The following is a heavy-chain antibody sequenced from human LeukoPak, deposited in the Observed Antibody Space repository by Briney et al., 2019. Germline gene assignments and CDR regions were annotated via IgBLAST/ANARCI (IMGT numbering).Heavy chain of an antibody. Sequence: QPGRSLRLSCAASGFTFRSYAMHWVRQAPGKGLEWVAVISYDGSNRYYADSVKGRFTVSRDNSRNTLYLQMNSLRAEDTAVYYCARDFGYGDYVVRAFDIWGQGTMVTVSS. CDR3: ARDFGYGDYVVRAFDI. J-gene: IGHJ3*02. CDR2: ISYDGSNR. V-gene: IGHV3-30-3*01. CDR1: GFTFRSYA. D-gene: IGHD4-17*01.